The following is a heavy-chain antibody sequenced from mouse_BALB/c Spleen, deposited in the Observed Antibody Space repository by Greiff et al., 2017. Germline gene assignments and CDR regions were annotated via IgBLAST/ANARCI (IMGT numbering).Heavy chain of an antibody. V-gene: IGHV2-6-7*01. J-gene: IGHJ2*01. CDR3: ARANYRYRYFDY. CDR2: IWGDGST. CDR1: GFSLTGYG. Sequence: VQLQESGPGLVAPSQSLSITCTVSGFSLTGYGVNWVRQPPGKGLEWLGMIWGDGSTDYNSALKSRLSISKDNSKSQVFLKMNSLQTDDTARYYCARANYRYRYFDYWGQGTTLTVSS. D-gene: IGHD2-14*01.